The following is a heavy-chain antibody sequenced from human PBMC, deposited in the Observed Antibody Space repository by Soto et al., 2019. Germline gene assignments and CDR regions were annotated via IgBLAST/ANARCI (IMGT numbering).Heavy chain of an antibody. CDR2: ISGGGGST. V-gene: IGHV3-23*01. CDR1: GFTFSSSA. Sequence: LRLSYAASGFTFSSSAMAWVRQAPGKGLEWVSGISGGGGSTYYADSVKGRFTISRDNSNNTLYLQMNSLRAEDTAVYYCAKDPTSYDSSAQFDSWGQGTLVTVSS. J-gene: IGHJ4*02. D-gene: IGHD3-22*01. CDR3: AKDPTSYDSSAQFDS.